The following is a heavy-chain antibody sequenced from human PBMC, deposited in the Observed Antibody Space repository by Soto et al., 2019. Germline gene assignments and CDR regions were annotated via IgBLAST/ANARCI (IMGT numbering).Heavy chain of an antibody. CDR2: ISYDGSNK. D-gene: IGHD2-15*01. Sequence: GGSLRISCAASGLTFSSYAMHWVRQAPGKGLEWVAVISYDGSNKYYADSVKGRFTISRDNSKNTLYLQMNSLRAEDTAVYYCASTPPEDSVVVVAATTALFDIWGKGTMVTVSS. J-gene: IGHJ3*02. CDR3: ASTPPEDSVVVVAATTALFDI. V-gene: IGHV3-30-3*01. CDR1: GLTFSSYA.